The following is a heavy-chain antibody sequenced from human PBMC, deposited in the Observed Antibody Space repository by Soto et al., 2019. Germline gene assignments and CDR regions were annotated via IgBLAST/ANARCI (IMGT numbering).Heavy chain of an antibody. CDR2: IYYSGST. CDR1: GGSISSGGYY. D-gene: IGHD3-22*01. CDR3: AAGYYYDSSGYYYFDY. V-gene: IGHV4-31*03. J-gene: IGHJ4*02. Sequence: SETLSLTCTVSGGSISSGGYYWSWIRQHPGKGLEWIGYIYYSGSTYYNPSLKSRVTISVDTSKNQFSLKLSSVTAADTAVYYCAAGYYYDSSGYYYFDYWGQGTLVTVSS.